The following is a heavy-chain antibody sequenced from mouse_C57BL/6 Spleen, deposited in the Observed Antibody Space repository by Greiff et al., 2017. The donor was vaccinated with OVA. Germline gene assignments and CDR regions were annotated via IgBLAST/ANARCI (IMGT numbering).Heavy chain of an antibody. CDR1: GYTFTDYY. CDR3: ARENSYYYAMDY. Sequence: EVQLQQSGPELVKPGASVKISCKASGYTFTDYYMNWVKQSHGKSLEWIGDINPNNGGTSYNQKFKGKATLTVDKSSSTAYMVLRSLTSEDSAVYYCARENSYYYAMDYWGQGTSVTVSS. V-gene: IGHV1-26*01. J-gene: IGHJ4*01. CDR2: INPNNGGT.